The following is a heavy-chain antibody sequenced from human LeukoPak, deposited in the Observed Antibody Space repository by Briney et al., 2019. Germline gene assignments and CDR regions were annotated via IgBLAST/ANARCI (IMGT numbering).Heavy chain of an antibody. V-gene: IGHV4-59*05. Sequence: SETLSLTCTVSGGSISSYYWSWIRQPPGKGLEWIGSIYYSGSTYYNPSLKSRVTISVDTSKNQFSLKLSSVTAADTAVYYCARLRDMAVVFWGQGTLVTVSS. CDR3: ARLRDMAVVF. J-gene: IGHJ4*02. CDR1: GGSISSYY. D-gene: IGHD2-15*01. CDR2: IYYSGST.